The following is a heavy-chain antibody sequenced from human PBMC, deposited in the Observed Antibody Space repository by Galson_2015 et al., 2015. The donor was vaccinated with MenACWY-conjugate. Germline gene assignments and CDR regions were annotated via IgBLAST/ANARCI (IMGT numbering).Heavy chain of an antibody. Sequence: CAISGDSVSSNSAAWNWIRQSPSRGLEWLGRKYYRSKWYNDNAESGKSRITINPDTSKNQFSLQLNSGTPEDTAVYYFARERVGLAPACFDIWGQRTMVTVSS. CDR3: ARERVGLAPACFDI. CDR2: KYYRSKWYN. D-gene: IGHD1-26*01. CDR1: GDSVSSNSAA. V-gene: IGHV6-1*01. J-gene: IGHJ3*02.